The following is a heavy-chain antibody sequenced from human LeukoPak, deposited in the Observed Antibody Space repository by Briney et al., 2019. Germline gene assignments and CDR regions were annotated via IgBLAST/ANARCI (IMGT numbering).Heavy chain of an antibody. CDR2: IKQDENEK. Sequence: PGGSLTLSCTASGLTFSSYWMNWVRHAPGEALEWVANIKQDENEKHYKDSVKGRFSISRDNAKNSLYLQMDSLRAEDTAVYYCAKEGAYPIICYDSWGQGALVTVSS. V-gene: IGHV3-7*01. CDR3: AKEGAYPIICYDS. CDR1: GLTFSSYW. D-gene: IGHD2-8*01. J-gene: IGHJ5*01.